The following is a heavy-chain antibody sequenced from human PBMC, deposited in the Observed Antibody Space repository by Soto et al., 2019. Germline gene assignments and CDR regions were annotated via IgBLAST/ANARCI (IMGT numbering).Heavy chain of an antibody. CDR2: VYPGDSDT. CDR3: ARRINIDAFDI. V-gene: IGHV5-51*01. Sequence: GESLKISCKTSGYSFTNYWIGWVRQMPGKGLEWMGIVYPGDSDTRYSPSFQGQVTISADKSITTAYLQWSSLKASDTAMYFCARRINIDAFDIWGQGTMVTVSS. J-gene: IGHJ3*02. CDR1: GYSFTNYW.